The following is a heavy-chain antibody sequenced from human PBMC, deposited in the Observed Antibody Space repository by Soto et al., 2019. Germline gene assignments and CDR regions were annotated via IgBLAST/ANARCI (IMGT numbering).Heavy chain of an antibody. V-gene: IGHV3-15*07. Sequence: EVQLVESGGDLVKPGGSLRISCAASGFTFTSAWMSWVRQAPGRGLEWVGRIKSKSEGGSTDYAAPVKGRFAISRDDSKTTVYQQMNSLKIEDTAVYYCTSDQGGEVVVDYWGQGTLVTVSS. J-gene: IGHJ4*02. CDR1: GFTFTSAW. CDR3: TSDQGGEVVVDY. CDR2: IKSKSEGGST. D-gene: IGHD2-15*01.